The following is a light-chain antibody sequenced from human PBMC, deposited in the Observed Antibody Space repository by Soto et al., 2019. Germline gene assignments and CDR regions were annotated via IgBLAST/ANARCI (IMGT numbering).Light chain of an antibody. CDR3: SSKRSSDTLYV. V-gene: IGLV2-14*01. CDR2: EVT. Sequence: QSVLTQPASLSGSHGRSITISCAGTSSEIGGSKYVSWYQQHPGKAPKLIIYEVTYRPSGVSARFSGSKSGNTASLTVSGLQAEDEADYYCSSKRSSDTLYVFGTGTKFTVL. CDR1: SSEIGGSKY. J-gene: IGLJ1*01.